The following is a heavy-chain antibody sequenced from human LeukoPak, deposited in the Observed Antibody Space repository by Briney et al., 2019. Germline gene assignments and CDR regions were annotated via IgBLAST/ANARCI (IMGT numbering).Heavy chain of an antibody. D-gene: IGHD2-21*01. Sequence: NPSETLSLTCAVSGGSISSGGYSWSWIRQPPGKGLEWIGYIYHSGSTYYNPSLKSRVTISVDRSKNQFSLKLSSVTAADTAVYYCARAFRLHTVHFDYWGQGTLVTVSS. J-gene: IGHJ4*02. CDR1: GGSISSGGYS. V-gene: IGHV4-30-2*01. CDR3: ARAFRLHTVHFDY. CDR2: IYHSGST.